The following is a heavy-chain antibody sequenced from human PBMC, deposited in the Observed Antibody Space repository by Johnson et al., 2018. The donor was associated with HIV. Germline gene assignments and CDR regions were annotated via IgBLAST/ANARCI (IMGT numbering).Heavy chain of an antibody. CDR3: AREATGATNAVYM. CDR1: GFTFTNAW. Sequence: MLLVESGGGLVKPGGSLRLSCAASGFTFTNAWMTWVRQAPGKGLEWVGRIKSKTDGGTIDYATPVKGRFTISRDDSKNTLYLQMNSLRAEDTAVYYCAREATGATNAVYMWGQGTMVTVSS. V-gene: IGHV3-15*01. CDR2: IKSKTDGGTI. J-gene: IGHJ3*02. D-gene: IGHD1-26*01.